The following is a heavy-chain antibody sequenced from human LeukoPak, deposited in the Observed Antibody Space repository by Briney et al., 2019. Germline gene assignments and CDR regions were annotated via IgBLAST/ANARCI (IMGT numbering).Heavy chain of an antibody. D-gene: IGHD3-9*01. CDR1: GYSISRGYD. Sequence: SETLSLTCAVSGYSISRGYDWGWIRQPPGKGLEWIGSIYHSGSTYYNPSLKSRVTISVDTSKNQFSLKLSSVTAADTAVYYCARDAREFRYFDWLFYFDYWGQGTLVTVSS. V-gene: IGHV4-38-2*02. CDR3: ARDAREFRYFDWLFYFDY. CDR2: IYHSGST. J-gene: IGHJ4*02.